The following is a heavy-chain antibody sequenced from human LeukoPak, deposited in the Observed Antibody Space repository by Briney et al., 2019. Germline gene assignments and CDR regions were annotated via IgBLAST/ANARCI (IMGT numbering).Heavy chain of an antibody. J-gene: IGHJ4*02. CDR3: ARYDFWRGYPDY. CDR1: GYTFTSYD. CDR2: MNPNSGNT. D-gene: IGHD3-3*01. V-gene: IGHV1-8*01. Sequence: ASVKVSCKASGYTFTSYDINWVRQATGQGLEWMGWMNPNSGNTGYAQKFQGRVTMTRNTSISTAYMELSSLRSEDTAVYYCARYDFWRGYPDYWGQGTLVTVSS.